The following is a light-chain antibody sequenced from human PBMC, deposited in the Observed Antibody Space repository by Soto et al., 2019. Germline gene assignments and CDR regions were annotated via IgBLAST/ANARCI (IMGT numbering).Light chain of an antibody. J-gene: IGKJ1*01. CDR1: QSISTW. CDR2: KAS. V-gene: IGKV1-5*03. CDR3: QQYHFDSRT. Sequence: GETVTITCRASQSISTWLAWYQQKTGKAPKLLIYKASSLHSGVPSRVSVIGSETEFTLTISGLQPDDFATYYGQQYHFDSRTFGQGNKVEIK.